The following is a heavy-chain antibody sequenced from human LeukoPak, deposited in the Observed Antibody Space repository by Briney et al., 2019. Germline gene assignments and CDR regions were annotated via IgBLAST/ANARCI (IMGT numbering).Heavy chain of an antibody. CDR1: GFTFSSYG. CDR3: AKWGYCSGGSCYRHYYYGMDV. V-gene: IGHV3-30*18. CDR2: ISYDGSNK. Sequence: GGSLRLSCAASGFTFSSYGMHWVRQAPGQGLEWGAVISYDGSNKYYADSVKGRFTISRDNSKNTLYLQMNSLRAEDTAVYYCAKWGYCSGGSCYRHYYYGMDVWGQGATVTVSS. D-gene: IGHD2-15*01. J-gene: IGHJ6*02.